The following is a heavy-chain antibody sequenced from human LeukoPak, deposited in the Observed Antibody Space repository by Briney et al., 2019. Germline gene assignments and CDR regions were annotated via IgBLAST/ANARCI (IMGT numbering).Heavy chain of an antibody. J-gene: IGHJ5*02. CDR2: IYYSGST. Sequence: PSETLSLTCIVSGGSISSYYWSWIRQLPGKGLEWIGYIYYSGSTNYNPSLKSRVTISVDTSKNQFSLKLSSVTAADTAVYYCARGAAPYYDILTGYRASNWFDPWGQGTLVTVSS. D-gene: IGHD3-9*01. V-gene: IGHV4-59*01. CDR1: GGSISSYY. CDR3: ARGAAPYYDILTGYRASNWFDP.